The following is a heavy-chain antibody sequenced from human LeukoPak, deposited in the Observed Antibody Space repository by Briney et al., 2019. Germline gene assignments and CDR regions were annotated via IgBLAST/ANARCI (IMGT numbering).Heavy chain of an antibody. J-gene: IGHJ6*02. CDR1: VFTVSDSA. V-gene: IGHV3-73*01. CDR3: SGYDYGMDV. CDR2: IRNRANNYAT. Sequence: GGSLRLSCEASVFTVSDSAIHWVRQAPGKGLEWVGRIRNRANNYATVYSASVEGRFSMSRDDSKNTAYLQVNSLKTEDTAIYYCSGYDYGMDVWGQGTTVTVSS.